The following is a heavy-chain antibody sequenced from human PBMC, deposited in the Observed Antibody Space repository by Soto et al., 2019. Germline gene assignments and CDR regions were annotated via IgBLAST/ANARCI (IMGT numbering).Heavy chain of an antibody. CDR3: ARHRDILAILTPCYFDD. CDR1: GGSISTSGDF. J-gene: IGHJ4*02. D-gene: IGHD5-12*01. Sequence: QLQLQESGPGLVKPSETLSLTCTVSGGSISTSGDFWGWIRQPPGKGLEWIGTIYFNGNTYYNPSLKSRAALSVHTAKNRFPLRLRSVTAANTAIYYCARHRDILAILTPCYFDDWGQGTLVTVSS. CDR2: IYFNGNT. V-gene: IGHV4-39*01.